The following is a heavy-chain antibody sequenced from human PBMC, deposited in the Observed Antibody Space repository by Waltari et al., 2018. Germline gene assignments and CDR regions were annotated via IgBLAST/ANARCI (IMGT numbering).Heavy chain of an antibody. CDR2: IQAGNGNT. CDR1: GYTFTSYA. V-gene: IGHV1-3*03. Sequence: QVQLVQSGAEVKKPGASVKVSCKASGYTFTSYAMHWVRQAPGQRLEGMGWIQAGNGNTKYSQEFQGRVTITMDTSASTAYMELSSLRAEDMAVYYCARGGSSSWYRSGAFDIWGQGTMVTVSS. D-gene: IGHD6-13*01. CDR3: ARGGSSSWYRSGAFDI. J-gene: IGHJ3*02.